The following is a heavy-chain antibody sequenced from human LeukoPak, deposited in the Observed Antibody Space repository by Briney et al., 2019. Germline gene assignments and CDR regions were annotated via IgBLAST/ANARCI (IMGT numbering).Heavy chain of an antibody. CDR1: GLTFSRYW. Sequence: PGGSLRLSCAASGLTFSRYWLTWVRQAPGKGREWVANINQDGRDENYVDTVRGRVTVSRDNAKNSLHLQMNNLRNEDTAVYHCVSRGCKANACFAASFRCFDHWGRGTRVTVSS. CDR2: INQDGRDE. CDR3: VSRGCKANACFAASFRCFDH. D-gene: IGHD2-8*01. J-gene: IGHJ4*02. V-gene: IGHV3-7*03.